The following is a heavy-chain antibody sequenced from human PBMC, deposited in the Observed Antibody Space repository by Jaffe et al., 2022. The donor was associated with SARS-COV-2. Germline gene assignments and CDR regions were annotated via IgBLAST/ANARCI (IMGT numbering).Heavy chain of an antibody. CDR2: IYYSGST. D-gene: IGHD6-13*01. J-gene: IGHJ4*02. CDR1: GGSISSYY. CDR3: ARVRLAAAGKPSYFDY. Sequence: QVQLQESGPGLVKPSETLSLTCTVSGGSISSYYWSWIRQPPGKGLEWIGYIYYSGSTNYNPSLKSRVTISVDTSKNQFSLKLSSVTAADTAVYYCARVRLAAAGKPSYFDYWGQGTLVTVSS. V-gene: IGHV4-59*01.